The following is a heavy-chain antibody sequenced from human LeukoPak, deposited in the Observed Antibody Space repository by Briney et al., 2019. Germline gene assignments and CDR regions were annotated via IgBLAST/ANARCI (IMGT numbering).Heavy chain of an antibody. CDR3: ARWNSNWFDP. V-gene: IGHV3-33*05. Sequence: GRSLRLSCAASGFXFSSYGMHWVRQAPGKGLEWVTGISYDGSNKHYSESVKGRLTISRDNSKNTLDLQMNSLTAEDTAVYYCARWNSNWFDPWGQGTLVTVSS. CDR2: ISYDGSNK. CDR1: GFXFSSYG. D-gene: IGHD1-7*01. J-gene: IGHJ5*02.